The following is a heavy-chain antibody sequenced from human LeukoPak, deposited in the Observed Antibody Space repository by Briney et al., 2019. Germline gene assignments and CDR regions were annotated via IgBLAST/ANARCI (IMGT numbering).Heavy chain of an antibody. V-gene: IGHV3-30-3*01. Sequence: GGSLRLSCAASGFTISSYAMHWVRQAPGKGLEWVAVISYDGCHKNYADSVKGRFTISRDNSKNTPYLQMNSLRAEDTAVYYCARELLEEYCFDYWGQGTLVTVSS. CDR3: ARELLEEYCFDY. J-gene: IGHJ4*02. D-gene: IGHD3-10*01. CDR2: ISYDGCHK. CDR1: GFTISSYA.